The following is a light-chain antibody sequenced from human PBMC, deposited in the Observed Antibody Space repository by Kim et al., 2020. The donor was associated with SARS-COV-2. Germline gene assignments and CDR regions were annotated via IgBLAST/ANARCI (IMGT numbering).Light chain of an antibody. CDR1: QGIRND. CDR3: LQDYNYPIT. V-gene: IGKV1-6*01. J-gene: IGKJ5*01. CDR2: AAS. Sequence: AIQMTQSPSSLSASVGDRVTFTCRASQGIRNDVGWYQQKSGKAPKLLITAASNLQSGVPSRFSGSGSGADFTLTISSLQPEDVATYYCLQDYNYPITFGQGTQLEI.